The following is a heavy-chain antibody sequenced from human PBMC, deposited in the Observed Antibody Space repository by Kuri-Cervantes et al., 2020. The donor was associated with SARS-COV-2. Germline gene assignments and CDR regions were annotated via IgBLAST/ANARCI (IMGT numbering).Heavy chain of an antibody. D-gene: IGHD3-3*01. CDR2: INHSGST. V-gene: IGHV4-34*01. CDR1: GGSFSGYY. CDR3: ARQMMSSITIFGVVITRNWFGP. J-gene: IGHJ5*02. Sequence: GSLRLSCAVYGGSFSGYYWSWIRQPPGKGLEWIGEINHSGSTNYNPSLKSRVTISVDTSKNQFSLKLSSVTAADTAVYYCARQMMSSITIFGVVITRNWFGPWGQGTLVTVSS.